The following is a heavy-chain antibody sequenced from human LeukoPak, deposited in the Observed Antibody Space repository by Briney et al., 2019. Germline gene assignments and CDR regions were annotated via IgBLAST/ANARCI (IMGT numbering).Heavy chain of an antibody. CDR2: IKSKTDGGTA. D-gene: IGHD6-13*01. J-gene: IGHJ4*02. CDR3: TTYSSSWFFFDS. Sequence: GGSLRLSCAASGFTFSSYTMTWVRQAPGKGLEWVGRIKSKTDGGTAEYAAPVKGGFTISRDDSRNTLYLQMNSLKTEDTAVYYCTTYSSSWFFFDSWGQGTLVTVSS. CDR1: GFTFSSYT. V-gene: IGHV3-15*01.